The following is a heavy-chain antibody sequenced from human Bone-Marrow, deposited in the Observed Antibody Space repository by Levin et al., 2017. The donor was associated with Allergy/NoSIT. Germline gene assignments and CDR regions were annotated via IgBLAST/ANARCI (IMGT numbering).Heavy chain of an antibody. Sequence: GGSLRLSCSASGFIFSNFWMAWLRQAPGKGLEWVANIKKDGSDKNYVDSVKGRFTISRDNAKNSLYLQMSSLRVEDTAVYYCARAGASSSGRYYFDSWGQGTLVTVSS. V-gene: IGHV3-7*04. CDR3: ARAGASSSGRYYFDS. CDR1: GFIFSNFW. D-gene: IGHD6-19*01. CDR2: IKKDGSDK. J-gene: IGHJ4*02.